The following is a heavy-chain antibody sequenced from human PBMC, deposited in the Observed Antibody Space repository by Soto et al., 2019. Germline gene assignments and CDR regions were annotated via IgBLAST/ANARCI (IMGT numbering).Heavy chain of an antibody. CDR1: GFTLSGYA. CDR2: ISSNGVGT. D-gene: IGHD6-6*01. CDR3: ARRARPDFYYMDV. Sequence: EVQLAESGGGLAQPGGSLRLSCAASGFTLSGYAMDWVRQAPGKGLEYVSGISSNGVGTYYANSVQGRFAISRDNSKNTVYLQVGSLRPEDMAVYYCARRARPDFYYMDVLGQGTTVTVSS. V-gene: IGHV3-64*01. J-gene: IGHJ6*03.